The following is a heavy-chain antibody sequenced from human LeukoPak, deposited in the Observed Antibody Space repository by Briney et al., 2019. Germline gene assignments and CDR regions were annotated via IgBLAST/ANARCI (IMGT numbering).Heavy chain of an antibody. CDR3: AKDRDIVVVPAAPHY. CDR2: ISGSGGST. Sequence: GGSLRLSCAATGFTFSSYAMSSVRQAPGKGVEWVSAISGSGGSTYYADSVKGRFTTSRDNSKNTLYLQMNSLRAEDTAVYYCAKDRDIVVVPAAPHYWGQGTLVTVSS. J-gene: IGHJ4*02. CDR1: GFTFSSYA. V-gene: IGHV3-23*01. D-gene: IGHD2-2*01.